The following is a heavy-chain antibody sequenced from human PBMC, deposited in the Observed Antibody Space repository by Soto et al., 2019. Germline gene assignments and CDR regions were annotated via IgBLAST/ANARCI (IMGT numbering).Heavy chain of an antibody. CDR3: ARDFYCSSTSCYYYYYMYV. CDR1: GFTFSSYA. D-gene: IGHD2-2*01. V-gene: IGHV3-30-3*01. J-gene: IGHJ6*03. CDR2: ISYDGSNK. Sequence: PGGSLRRSCAASGFTFSSYAMHWVRQAPGKGLEWVAVISYDGSNKYYADSVKGRFTISRDNSKNTLYLQMNSLRAEDTAVYYCARDFYCSSTSCYYYYYMYVWGKGTTVNVSS.